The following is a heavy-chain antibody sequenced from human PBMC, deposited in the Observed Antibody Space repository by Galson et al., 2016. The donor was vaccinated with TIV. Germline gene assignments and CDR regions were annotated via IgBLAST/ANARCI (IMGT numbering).Heavy chain of an antibody. Sequence: SVKVSCKASGGIFSSYSWVRQAPGQGLEWMGRIIPIIGKADYAQKFQGRLTITADKSTSTGYMELNSLRSDDTAVYYCARDYDLLTGHSSFDYWGQGTLVTVSS. J-gene: IGHJ4*02. D-gene: IGHD3-9*01. CDR1: GGIFSSY. V-gene: IGHV1-69*04. CDR2: IIPIIGKA. CDR3: ARDYDLLTGHSSFDY.